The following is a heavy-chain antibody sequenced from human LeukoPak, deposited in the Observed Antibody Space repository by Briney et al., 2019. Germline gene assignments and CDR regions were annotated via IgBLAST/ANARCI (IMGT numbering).Heavy chain of an antibody. CDR2: ISYDGSNK. J-gene: IGHJ1*01. Sequence: GGSLRLSCAASGFTFSSYAMHWVRQAPGKGLEWVAVISYDGSNKYYADSVKGRFTISRDNSKNTLYLQMNSLRAEDTAVYYCAGDYPTSSGIPVYSQHWGQGTLVTVSS. D-gene: IGHD4-17*01. CDR1: GFTFSSYA. V-gene: IGHV3-30-3*01. CDR3: AGDYPTSSGIPVYSQH.